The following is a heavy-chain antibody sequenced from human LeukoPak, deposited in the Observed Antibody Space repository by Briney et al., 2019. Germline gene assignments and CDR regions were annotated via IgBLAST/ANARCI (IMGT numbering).Heavy chain of an antibody. V-gene: IGHV3-30*01. CDR2: ISFDGSNQ. D-gene: IGHD3-22*01. CDR1: GFTFENYA. J-gene: IGHJ4*02. CDR3: ARGYYFDSSAYYEGGPDY. Sequence: GGSLRLSCAASGFTFENYAMHWVRQAPGKGLEWVAVISFDGSNQYYADSVKGRFTISRDNSKNTVSLQMNTLRVEDMAVYYSARGYYFDSSAYYEGGPDYWGQGTLVTVSS.